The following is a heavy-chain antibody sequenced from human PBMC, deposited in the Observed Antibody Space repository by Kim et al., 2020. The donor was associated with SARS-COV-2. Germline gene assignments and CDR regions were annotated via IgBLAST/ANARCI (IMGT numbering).Heavy chain of an antibody. CDR3: ASGYSSGWPTFDY. J-gene: IGHJ4*02. Sequence: SETLSLTCAVSGGSISSSNWWSWVRQPPGKGLAWIGEIYHSGSTNYNPSLKSRVTISVDKSKNQFSLKLSSVTAADTAVYYCASGYSSGWPTFDYWGQGTLVTVSS. V-gene: IGHV4-4*02. CDR2: IYHSGST. D-gene: IGHD6-19*01. CDR1: GGSISSSNW.